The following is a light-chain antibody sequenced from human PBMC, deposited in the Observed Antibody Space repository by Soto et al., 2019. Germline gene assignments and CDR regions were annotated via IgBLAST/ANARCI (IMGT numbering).Light chain of an antibody. CDR3: QQYFSSPGYT. CDR1: QSVFYSSNHKNY. Sequence: DIVMTQSPDSLAVSLGERATINCKSAQSVFYSSNHKNYLAWYQQKPGQPPKLLIYWASTREAGVPDRFSGSGSWTDFTLTINDVRAEDVAVYYCQQYFSSPGYTFGQGTKLEIK. J-gene: IGKJ2*01. V-gene: IGKV4-1*01. CDR2: WAS.